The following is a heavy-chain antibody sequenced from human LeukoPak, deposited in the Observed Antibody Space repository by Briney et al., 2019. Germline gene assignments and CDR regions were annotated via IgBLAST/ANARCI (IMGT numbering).Heavy chain of an antibody. V-gene: IGHV3-23*01. CDR3: PKGCASTSCYTSEY. J-gene: IGHJ4*02. Sequence: GGSLRLSCAASGFTFSSYDMSRVRQAPGRGLEWVSTISGSGDSTYYADSVKGRFTISRDNSKNTLYLQMNSLRPEDTAVYYCPKGCASTSCYTSEYWGQGTLVTVSS. D-gene: IGHD2-2*02. CDR2: ISGSGDST. CDR1: GFTFSSYD.